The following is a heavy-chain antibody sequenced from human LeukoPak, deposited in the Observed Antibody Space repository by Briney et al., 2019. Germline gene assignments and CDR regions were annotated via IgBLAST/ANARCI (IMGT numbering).Heavy chain of an antibody. D-gene: IGHD5-12*01. Sequence: SETLSLTCAVYGGSFSGYYWSWIRQPPGKGLEWIGEINHSGSTNYNPSLKSRVTISVDTSKNQFSLKLSSVTAADTAVYYCARDISWLPTRRGAFDIWGQGTMVTVSS. J-gene: IGHJ3*02. V-gene: IGHV4-34*01. CDR3: ARDISWLPTRRGAFDI. CDR2: INHSGST. CDR1: GGSFSGYY.